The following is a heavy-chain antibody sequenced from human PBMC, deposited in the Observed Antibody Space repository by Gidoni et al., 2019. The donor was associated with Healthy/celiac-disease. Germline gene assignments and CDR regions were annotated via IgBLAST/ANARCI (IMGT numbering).Heavy chain of an antibody. CDR2: IYPGDSDT. J-gene: IGHJ4*02. V-gene: IGHV5-51*03. CDR3: ARRGLGLSRTDFDY. Sequence: EVPLVQPGAEVTKPGESLNIAWKGSGYRFTSYWIRWVRQMPGKGLEWMGIIYPGDSDTRYSPSFQGQVTISADKSISTAYLQWSSLKASDTAMYYCARRGLGLSRTDFDYWGQGTLVTVSS. D-gene: IGHD7-27*01. CDR1: GYRFTSYW.